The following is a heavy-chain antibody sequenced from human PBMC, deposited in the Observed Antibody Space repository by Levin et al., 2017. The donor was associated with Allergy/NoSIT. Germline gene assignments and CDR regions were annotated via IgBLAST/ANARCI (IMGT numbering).Heavy chain of an antibody. Sequence: ASVKVSCKASGYTFINYGISWVRQAPGQGLEWMGWISTYNGDTNYAQRLQGRATVTTDTSTNTAYMEMRSLRPDDTAVYYCARVVVVAAHRYFDYWGQGTLVTVSS. J-gene: IGHJ4*02. V-gene: IGHV1-18*01. CDR1: GYTFINYG. CDR3: ARVVVVAAHRYFDY. D-gene: IGHD2-15*01. CDR2: ISTYNGDT.